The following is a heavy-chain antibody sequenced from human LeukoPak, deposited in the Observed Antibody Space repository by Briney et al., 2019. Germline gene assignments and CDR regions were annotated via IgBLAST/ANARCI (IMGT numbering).Heavy chain of an antibody. CDR1: GGSFSGYY. V-gene: IGHV4-34*01. D-gene: IGHD3-22*01. Sequence: SETLSLTCAVYGGSFSGYYWSWIRQPPGKGLEWIGYIFYSGSTYYNPSLKSRVTISVDTSKNQFSLKLSSVTAADTAVYYCARGITYYYDSSGYPDAFDIWGQGTMVTVSS. CDR2: IFYSGST. CDR3: ARGITYYYDSSGYPDAFDI. J-gene: IGHJ3*02.